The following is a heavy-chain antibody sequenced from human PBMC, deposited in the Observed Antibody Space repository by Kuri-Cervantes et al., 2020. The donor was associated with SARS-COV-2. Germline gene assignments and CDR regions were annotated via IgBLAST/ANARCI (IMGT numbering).Heavy chain of an antibody. D-gene: IGHD4-17*01. J-gene: IGHJ4*02. Sequence: ETLSLTCAASGITFSSYAMSWVRQAPGKGLEWVSAITDDGGSTYHADSVKGRFTISRDNSKTTLYLQMNSLRAEDTAVYYCAKAKTTVTTFDYWGQGTLVTVSS. CDR1: GITFSSYA. CDR3: AKAKTTVTTFDY. V-gene: IGHV3-23*01. CDR2: ITDDGGST.